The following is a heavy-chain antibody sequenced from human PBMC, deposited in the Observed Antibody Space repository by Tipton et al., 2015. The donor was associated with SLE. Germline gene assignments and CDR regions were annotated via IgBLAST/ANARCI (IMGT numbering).Heavy chain of an antibody. Sequence: TLSLTCAVSGYSISSGDYWGWIRQPPGKGLEWIGSIHSSGSTHYNPSLKSRVTISVETSKSHFSLKLSSVTAADTAVYYCARAPDNWNHDYWGQGTLVTVSS. CDR1: GYSISSGDY. V-gene: IGHV4-38-2*01. CDR2: IHSSGST. D-gene: IGHD1-20*01. CDR3: ARAPDNWNHDY. J-gene: IGHJ4*02.